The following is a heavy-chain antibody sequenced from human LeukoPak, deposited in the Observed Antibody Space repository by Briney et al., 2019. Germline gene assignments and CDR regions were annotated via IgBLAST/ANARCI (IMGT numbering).Heavy chain of an antibody. J-gene: IGHJ4*02. D-gene: IGHD6-19*01. CDR1: GESLSGFY. Sequence: SETLSLTCAVYGESLSGFYWSWIRQPPGKGLEWIGEINHSGSTNYNPSLKSRVTISVDTSKNQFSLKLSSVTAADTAVYYCARSGYSSGWYRYYFDYWGQGTLVTVSS. CDR2: INHSGST. CDR3: ARSGYSSGWYRYYFDY. V-gene: IGHV4-34*01.